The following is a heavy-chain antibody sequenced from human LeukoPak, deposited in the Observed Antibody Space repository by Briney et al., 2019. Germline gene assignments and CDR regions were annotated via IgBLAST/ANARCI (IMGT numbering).Heavy chain of an antibody. CDR1: GYTFTSYG. V-gene: IGHV1-18*01. CDR2: ISAYNGNT. CDR3: ARVQLRYFDWSPSEFDY. Sequence: GASVKVSCKASGYTFTSYGISWVRQAPGQGLEWMGWISAYNGNTNYAQKLQGRVTMTTDTSTSTAYMELRSLRSDDTAVYHCARVQLRYFDWSPSEFDYWGQGTLVTVSS. J-gene: IGHJ4*02. D-gene: IGHD3-9*01.